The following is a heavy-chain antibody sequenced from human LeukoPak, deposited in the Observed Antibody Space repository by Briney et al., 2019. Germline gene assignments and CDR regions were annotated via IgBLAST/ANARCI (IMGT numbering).Heavy chain of an antibody. CDR1: GFTFSSYA. V-gene: IGHV3-21*01. CDR3: ASPQGGYLHDAFDI. J-gene: IGHJ3*02. CDR2: ISSGSTYI. Sequence: PGGSLRLSCAASGFTFSSYAMHWVRQAPGKGLEWVSAISSGSTYIYYADSVKGRFTISRDNAKNSLYLQMNSLRAEDTAVYYCASPQGGYLHDAFDIWGQGTMVTVSS. D-gene: IGHD1-26*01.